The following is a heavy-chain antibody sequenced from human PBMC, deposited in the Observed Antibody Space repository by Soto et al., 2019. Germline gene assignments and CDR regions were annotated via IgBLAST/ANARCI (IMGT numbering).Heavy chain of an antibody. Sequence: GGSLRLSCAASGFTCSTYWMHWVRQAPGKGLVWVSRINYDGSSTDYADSVKGRFTISRDNAKNTLYLQMNTLTAEDTAVYYCTRGPRPTSVGTGAYWGQGTLVTVSS. CDR1: GFTCSTYW. CDR3: TRGPRPTSVGTGAY. J-gene: IGHJ4*02. D-gene: IGHD3-10*01. V-gene: IGHV3-74*01. CDR2: INYDGSST.